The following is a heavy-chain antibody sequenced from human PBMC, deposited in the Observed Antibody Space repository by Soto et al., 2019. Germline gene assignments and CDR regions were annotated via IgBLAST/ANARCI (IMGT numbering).Heavy chain of an antibody. J-gene: IGHJ3*01. CDR2: ISHSGTS. Sequence: QVQLQESGPGLVKPSGTLSLTCAVSGGSISSSHWWTWVRQSPGKGLEYIGEISHSGTSNSNPSRKSRVTLSVDKSKNHFSLTLSSVTAADTAVYYCARVVLTITRGAFDAWGQGTLVIVSS. V-gene: IGHV4-4*02. CDR3: ARVVLTITRGAFDA. CDR1: GGSISSSHW. D-gene: IGHD3-9*01.